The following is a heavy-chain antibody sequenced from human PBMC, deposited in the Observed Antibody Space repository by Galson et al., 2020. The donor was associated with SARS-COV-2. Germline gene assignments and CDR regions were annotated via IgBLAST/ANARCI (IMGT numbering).Heavy chain of an antibody. CDR1: GFTFSSYA. D-gene: IGHD3-9*01. CDR3: ARDQTYYDILTGYYLGGTHVYYDYGMDV. Sequence: GESLKISCAASGFTFSSYAMHWVRQAPGKGLEWVAVISYDGSNKYYADSVKGRFTISRDNSKNTLYLQMNSLRAEDTAVYYCARDQTYYDILTGYYLGGTHVYYDYGMDVWGQGTTVTVSS. CDR2: ISYDGSNK. J-gene: IGHJ6*02. V-gene: IGHV3-30*04.